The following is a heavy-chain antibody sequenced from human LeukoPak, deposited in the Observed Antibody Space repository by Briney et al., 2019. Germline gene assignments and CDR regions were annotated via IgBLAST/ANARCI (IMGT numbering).Heavy chain of an antibody. CDR2: IIPIFGTA. CDR3: ASLKNYYDSSGYLVTDAFDI. V-gene: IGHV1-69*06. J-gene: IGHJ3*02. Sequence: SVKVSCKASGGTFSSYAISWVRQAPGQGLEWMGGIIPIFGTANYAQKFQGRVTITADTSTSTAYMELRSLRSDDTAVYYCASLKNYYDSSGYLVTDAFDIWGQGTMVTVSS. D-gene: IGHD3-22*01. CDR1: GGTFSSYA.